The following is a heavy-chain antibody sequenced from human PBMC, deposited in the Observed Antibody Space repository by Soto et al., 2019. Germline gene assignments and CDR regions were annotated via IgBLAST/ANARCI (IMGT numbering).Heavy chain of an antibody. D-gene: IGHD4-17*01. CDR1: GYSFTSYW. V-gene: IGHV5-51*01. CDR2: IYPGDSDT. Sequence: AESLKISCKGSGYSFTSYWIGWVRQMPGKGLEWMGIIYPGDSDTRYSPSFQGQVTISADKSISTAYLQWSSLKASDTAMYYCARHNMTTVITQSYYYYYGMDVWGQGTTVTGSS. J-gene: IGHJ6*02. CDR3: ARHNMTTVITQSYYYYYGMDV.